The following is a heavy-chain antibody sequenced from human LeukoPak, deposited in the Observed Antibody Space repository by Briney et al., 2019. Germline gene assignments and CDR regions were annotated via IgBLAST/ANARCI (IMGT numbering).Heavy chain of an antibody. J-gene: IGHJ6*03. V-gene: IGHV4-34*01. CDR3: ATNPPDIVATTYYYYMDV. D-gene: IGHD5-12*01. CDR2: INHSGST. Sequence: SETLSLTCAVYGGSFSGYYWGWIRQPPGKGLEWIGEINHSGSTNYNPSLKSRVAISVDTSKNQFSLKLSSVTAADTAVYYCATNPPDIVATTYYYYMDVWGKGTTVTVSS. CDR1: GGSFSGYY.